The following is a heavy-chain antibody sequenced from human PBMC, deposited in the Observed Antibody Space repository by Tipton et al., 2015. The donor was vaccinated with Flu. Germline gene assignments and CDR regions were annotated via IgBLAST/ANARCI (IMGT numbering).Heavy chain of an antibody. J-gene: IGHJ5*02. CDR3: VRGPIYCSGGSGYLGDP. Sequence: QLVQSGAEVKKPGASVKVSCKASGYTFTSYDINWVRQATGQGLEWMGWMNSNNSNTNYAQKFQGRVTMTRNNSVSTAYMELTSLRSEDTAVYYCVRGPIYCSGGSGYLGDPWGQGPLVTVSS. V-gene: IGHV1-8*01. CDR2: MNSNNSNT. CDR1: GYTFTSYD. D-gene: IGHD2-15*01.